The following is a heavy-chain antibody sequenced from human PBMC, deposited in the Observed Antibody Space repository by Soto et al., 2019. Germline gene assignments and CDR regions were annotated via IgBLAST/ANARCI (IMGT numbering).Heavy chain of an antibody. CDR2: VFPGGPT. CDR3: ARTLSGFTYGSRQFYFDY. J-gene: IGHJ4*02. Sequence: SETLSVTCNVSGDPITSYFWTWIRQPAGKGLEWIGHVFPGGPTSHNSSLKSRVSMSIDTSKNQFSLTLTSVTAADTAVYYCARTLSGFTYGSRQFYFDYWGQGTLVTVSS. CDR1: GDPITSYF. D-gene: IGHD3-10*01. V-gene: IGHV4-4*07.